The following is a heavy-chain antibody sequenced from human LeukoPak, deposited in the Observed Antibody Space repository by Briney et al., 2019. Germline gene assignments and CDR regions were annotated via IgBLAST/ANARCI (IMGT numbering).Heavy chain of an antibody. D-gene: IGHD2-15*01. Sequence: SVKVSCKASGGTFSSYAISWVRQAPGQGLEWMGRIIPILGIANYAQKFQGRVTITADKSTSTAYMELSSLRSEDTAVYYCARGADCSGGSCYGGFDYWGQGTLVTVSS. CDR2: IIPILGIA. V-gene: IGHV1-69*04. CDR3: ARGADCSGGSCYGGFDY. CDR1: GGTFSSYA. J-gene: IGHJ4*02.